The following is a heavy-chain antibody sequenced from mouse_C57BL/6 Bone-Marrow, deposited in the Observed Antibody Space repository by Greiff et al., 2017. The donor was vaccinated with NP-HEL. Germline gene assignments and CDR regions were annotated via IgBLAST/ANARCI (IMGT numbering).Heavy chain of an antibody. Sequence: QVQLQQPGAELVMPGASVKLSCKASGYTFTSYWMHWVKQRPGQGLEWIGEIDPSDSYTNYNQKFKGKSTLTVDKSSSTAYMQLSSLTSEDSAVYYCARDGPRYFDYWGQGTTLTVSS. J-gene: IGHJ2*01. D-gene: IGHD2-3*01. V-gene: IGHV1-69*01. CDR1: GYTFTSYW. CDR2: IDPSDSYT. CDR3: ARDGPRYFDY.